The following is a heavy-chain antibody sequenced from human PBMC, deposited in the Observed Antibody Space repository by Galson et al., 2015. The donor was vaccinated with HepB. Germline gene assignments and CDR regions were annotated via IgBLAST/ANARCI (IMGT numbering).Heavy chain of an antibody. V-gene: IGHV3-74*01. D-gene: IGHD1-26*01. CDR3: ATNPNSGSYGAFDI. CDR2: INSDGSST. CDR1: GFTFSSYW. Sequence: SLRLSCAASGFTFSSYWMHWVRQAPGKGLVWVSRINSDGSSTSYADSVKGRFTISRDNAKNTLYLQMNSLRAEDTAVYYCATNPNSGSYGAFDIWGQGTMVTVSS. J-gene: IGHJ3*02.